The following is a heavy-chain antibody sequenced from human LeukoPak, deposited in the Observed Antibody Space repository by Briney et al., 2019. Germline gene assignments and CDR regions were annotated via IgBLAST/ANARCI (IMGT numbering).Heavy chain of an antibody. CDR2: IYYSGST. Sequence: SETLSLTCTVSGGSISSYYWSWIRQPPGKGLEWIGYIYYSGSTNYNPSLKSRVTISVDTSKNQLSLKLSSVTAADTAAYYCARGRYYYGPWGQGNLVSVSS. J-gene: IGHJ4*02. CDR1: GGSISSYY. CDR3: ARGRYYYGP. V-gene: IGHV4-59*01. D-gene: IGHD3-10*01.